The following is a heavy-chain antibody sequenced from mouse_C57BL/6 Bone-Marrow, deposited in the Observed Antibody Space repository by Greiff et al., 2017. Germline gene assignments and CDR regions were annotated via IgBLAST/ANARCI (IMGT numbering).Heavy chain of an antibody. D-gene: IGHD2-5*01. Sequence: QVQLQQPGAELVKPGASVKVSCKASGYTFTSYWMHWVKQRPGQGLEWIGRIHPSDSDTNYNQKFKGKATLTVDKSSSTAYMQLSSLTSEDSAVYYCAIGYSNYEFAYWGQGTLVTVSA. J-gene: IGHJ3*01. CDR1: GYTFTSYW. V-gene: IGHV1-74*01. CDR2: IHPSDSDT. CDR3: AIGYSNYEFAY.